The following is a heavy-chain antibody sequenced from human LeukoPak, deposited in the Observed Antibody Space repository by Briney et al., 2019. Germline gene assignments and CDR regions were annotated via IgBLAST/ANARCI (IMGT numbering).Heavy chain of an antibody. D-gene: IGHD2-15*01. J-gene: IGHJ6*03. V-gene: IGHV3-21*01. CDR3: ARSVVVAGYYYYMDV. CDR2: ISSSSNYI. Sequence: GGSLRLSCAASGFTFSSYSMNWVRQAPGKGLEWVSCISSSSNYIYYADSVKGRFTISRDTAKNSLYLQMNSLRAEDTAVYYCARSVVVAGYYYYMDVWGKGTTVTVSS. CDR1: GFTFSSYS.